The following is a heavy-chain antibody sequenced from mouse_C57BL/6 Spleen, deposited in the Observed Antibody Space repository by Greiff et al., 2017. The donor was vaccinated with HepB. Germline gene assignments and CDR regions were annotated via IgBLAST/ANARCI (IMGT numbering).Heavy chain of an antibody. J-gene: IGHJ2*01. Sequence: VQGVESGAELVRPGASVKLSCKASGYTFTDYYINWVKQRPGQGLEWIARIYPGSGNTYYNEKFKGKATLTAEKSSSTAYMQLSSLTSEDSAVYFCAREEDGLFDYWGQGTTLTVSS. D-gene: IGHD1-2*01. CDR2: IYPGSGNT. CDR1: GYTFTDYY. CDR3: AREEDGLFDY. V-gene: IGHV1-76*01.